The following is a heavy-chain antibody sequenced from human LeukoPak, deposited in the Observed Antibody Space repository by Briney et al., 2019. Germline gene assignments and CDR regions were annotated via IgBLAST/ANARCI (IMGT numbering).Heavy chain of an antibody. CDR2: ISSSSSYI. Sequence: NTGGSLRLSCAASGFTFSSYSMNWVRQAPGKGLECVSSISSSSSYIYYADSVKGRFTISRDNAKNSLYLQMNSLRAEDTAVYYCARVIVPAAPAGFQHWGQGTLVTVSS. D-gene: IGHD2-2*01. CDR3: ARVIVPAAPAGFQH. V-gene: IGHV3-21*01. J-gene: IGHJ1*01. CDR1: GFTFSSYS.